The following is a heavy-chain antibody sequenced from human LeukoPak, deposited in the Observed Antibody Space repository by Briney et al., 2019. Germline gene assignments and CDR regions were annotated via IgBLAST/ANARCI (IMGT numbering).Heavy chain of an antibody. CDR1: DASISGYY. Sequence: PSETLSLTCTVSDASISGYYWSWIRQPPGKGLEWIGSIHFSGSTNYNPSLRSRVTISVDTSKNQFSLKLSSVTAADTAVYYCARHEGHYYDSSGYYSNWGQGTLVTVSS. CDR3: ARHEGHYYDSSGYYSN. J-gene: IGHJ4*02. D-gene: IGHD3-22*01. V-gene: IGHV4-59*08. CDR2: IHFSGST.